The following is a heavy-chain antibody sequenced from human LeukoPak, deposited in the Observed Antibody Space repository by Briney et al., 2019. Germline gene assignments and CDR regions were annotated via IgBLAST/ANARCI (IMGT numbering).Heavy chain of an antibody. J-gene: IGHJ4*02. CDR2: ISSSRTYI. D-gene: IGHD2-8*02. CDR1: GFTFSSYS. V-gene: IGHV3-21*01. CDR3: ARSMGITGSWYYFDY. Sequence: PGGSLRLSCAASGFTFSSYSMSWVRQAPGKGLEWVSSISSSRTYIYYADSVKGRFTISRDNAKNSLYLQMNSLRAEDTAVYYCARSMGITGSWYYFDYWGQGTLVTVSS.